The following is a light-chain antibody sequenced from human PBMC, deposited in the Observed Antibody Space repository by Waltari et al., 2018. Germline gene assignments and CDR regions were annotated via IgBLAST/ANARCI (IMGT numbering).Light chain of an antibody. Sequence: DIQMTQSPSTLSASVGDRVTITCRASQSFGSWLAWYQQKPGKAPKVLIPDVPNLASGVPSRFSGSGSGTEFTLTISSLQPDDFATYYCQQHNGYFGGGTKVEIK. J-gene: IGKJ4*01. CDR2: DVP. V-gene: IGKV1-5*01. CDR1: QSFGSW. CDR3: QQHNGY.